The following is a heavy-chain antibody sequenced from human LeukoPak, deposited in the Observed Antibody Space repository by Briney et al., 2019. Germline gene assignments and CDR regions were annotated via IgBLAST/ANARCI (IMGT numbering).Heavy chain of an antibody. CDR3: ARGFSPLWFGELFS. J-gene: IGHJ5*02. Sequence: ASVKVSCKASGGTFSSYAISWVRQAPGQGLEWMGIINPSGGSTSYAQKFQGRVTMTRNTSISTAYMELSSLRSEDTAVYYCARGFSPLWFGELFSWGQGTLVTVSS. CDR2: INPSGGST. D-gene: IGHD3-10*01. CDR1: GGTFSSYA. V-gene: IGHV1-8*02.